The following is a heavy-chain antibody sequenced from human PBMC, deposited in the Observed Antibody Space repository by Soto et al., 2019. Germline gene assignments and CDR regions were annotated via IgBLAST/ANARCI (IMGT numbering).Heavy chain of an antibody. CDR3: ARGVAAAGTDWFDP. V-gene: IGHV1-8*01. CDR1: GYTFTSDD. J-gene: IGHJ5*02. D-gene: IGHD6-13*01. CDR2: MNPYSGDT. Sequence: QVQLVQSGAEVKKPGASVKVSCKASGYTFTSDDINWVRQATGQGLEWMGWMNPYSGDTGYAQKFQGRVTTTRDTSISTAYMELSSLSSEDTAVYYCARGVAAAGTDWFDPWGQGTLVTVSS.